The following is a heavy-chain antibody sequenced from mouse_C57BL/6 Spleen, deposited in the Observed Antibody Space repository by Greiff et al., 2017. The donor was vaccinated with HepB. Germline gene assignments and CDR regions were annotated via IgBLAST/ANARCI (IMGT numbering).Heavy chain of an antibody. CDR1: GYTFTSYW. V-gene: IGHV1-52*01. CDR2: IDPSDSET. D-gene: IGHD1-1*01. Sequence: QVHVKQPGAELVRPGSSVKLSCKASGYTFTSYWMHWVKQRPIQGLEWIGNIDPSDSETHYNQKFKDKATLTVDKSSSTAYMQLSSLTSEDSAVYYCARSSQSYYYAMDYWGQGTSVTVSS. CDR3: ARSSQSYYYAMDY. J-gene: IGHJ4*01.